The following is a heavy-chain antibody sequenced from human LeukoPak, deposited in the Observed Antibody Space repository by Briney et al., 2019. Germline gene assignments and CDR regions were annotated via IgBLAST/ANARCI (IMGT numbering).Heavy chain of an antibody. Sequence: TLSLTCTVSGNSISSGDNYWSWIRQPAGKGLEWIGRIYTSGSTNYNPSLKSRVTMSVDTSKNQFSLKLSSVTAADTAVYYCARDVVAAAGTWDYWGQGTLVTVSS. CDR3: ARDVVAAAGTWDY. J-gene: IGHJ4*02. V-gene: IGHV4-61*02. D-gene: IGHD6-13*01. CDR1: GNSISSGDNY. CDR2: IYTSGST.